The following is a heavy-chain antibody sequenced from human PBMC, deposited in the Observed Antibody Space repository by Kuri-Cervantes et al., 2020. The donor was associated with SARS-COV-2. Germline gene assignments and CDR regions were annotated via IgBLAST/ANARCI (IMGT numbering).Heavy chain of an antibody. CDR2: IYHTGST. D-gene: IGHD3-16*01. CDR3: ARSVIIFGGVIFDQ. Sequence: ESLKISCTVSGGSISSESYYWSWIRQPPGRGLEWVGHIYHTGSTNYNPSLKSRLTISVDTSKSQFPLKLSSVTAADTAVYYCARSVIIFGGVIFDQWGQGTWSPSPQ. CDR1: GGSISSESYY. J-gene: IGHJ4*02. V-gene: IGHV4-61*01.